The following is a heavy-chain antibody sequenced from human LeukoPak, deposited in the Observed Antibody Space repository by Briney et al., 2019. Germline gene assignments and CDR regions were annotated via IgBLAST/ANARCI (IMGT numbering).Heavy chain of an antibody. CDR2: IYSGGGT. CDR1: GFTVSSNY. V-gene: IGHV3-53*01. D-gene: IGHD3-16*01. CDR3: ARGGNGPFDY. J-gene: IGHJ4*02. Sequence: GSLRLSCAASGFTVSSNYMSWVRQAPGKGLEWVSIIYSGGGTYYADSVKGRFTISRGNSKNTLYLQINSLRAEDTAVYYCARGGNGPFDYWGQGTLVTVSS.